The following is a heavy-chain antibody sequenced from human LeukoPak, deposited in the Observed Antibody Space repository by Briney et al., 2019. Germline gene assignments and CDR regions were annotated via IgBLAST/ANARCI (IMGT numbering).Heavy chain of an antibody. CDR3: ARAVPGYCSSTSCYPDFDY. D-gene: IGHD2-2*01. Sequence: ASVKVSCKASGYMFTGYGISWVRQAPGQGLEWVGWISAYNGDTNYAQKLQGRVTMTTDTSTSTAYMELRSLRSDDTAVYYCARAVPGYCSSTSCYPDFDYWGQGTLVTVSS. V-gene: IGHV1-18*01. CDR2: ISAYNGDT. J-gene: IGHJ4*02. CDR1: GYMFTGYG.